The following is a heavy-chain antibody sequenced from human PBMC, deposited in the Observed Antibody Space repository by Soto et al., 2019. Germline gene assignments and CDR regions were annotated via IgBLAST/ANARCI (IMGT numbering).Heavy chain of an antibody. J-gene: IGHJ6*02. CDR1: GGTFSSYA. D-gene: IGHD3-9*01. Sequence: QVQLVQSGAEVKKPGSSVKVSCKASGGTFSSYAISWVRQAPGQGLEWMGGIIPIFGTANYAQKFQGRVTITADESTSTAYMELSSLRSEDTAMYYCARDPTLRYFDWLLKVYGMAVWGQGTTVTVSS. CDR2: IIPIFGTA. V-gene: IGHV1-69*01. CDR3: ARDPTLRYFDWLLKVYGMAV.